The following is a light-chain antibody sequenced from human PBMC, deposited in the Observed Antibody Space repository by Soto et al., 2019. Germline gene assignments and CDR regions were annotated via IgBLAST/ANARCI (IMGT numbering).Light chain of an antibody. J-gene: IGKJ3*01. CDR2: GAS. Sequence: EIVLTQSPGTLSLSPGERATLSCRASQSVSSNYLAWYQQKPGRAPRLLIYGASSRATGIPDRFSGSGSGTDFPLTISRLEPEDFAVYYCQQYGSSLFTFGPGTKVDIK. CDR3: QQYGSSLFT. CDR1: QSVSSNY. V-gene: IGKV3-20*01.